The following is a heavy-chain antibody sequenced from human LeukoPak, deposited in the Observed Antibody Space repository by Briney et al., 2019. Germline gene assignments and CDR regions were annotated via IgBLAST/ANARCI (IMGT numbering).Heavy chain of an antibody. CDR1: GFTFSSYA. V-gene: IGHV3-23*01. CDR3: AKVQDYYYYYGMDV. Sequence: GALRLSCAASGFTFSSYAMSWVRQAPGKGLEWVSAISGSGGSTYYADSVKGRFTISRDNSKNTLYLQMNSLRAEDTAVYYCAKVQDYYYYYGMDVWGQGTTVTVSS. J-gene: IGHJ6*02. CDR2: ISGSGGST.